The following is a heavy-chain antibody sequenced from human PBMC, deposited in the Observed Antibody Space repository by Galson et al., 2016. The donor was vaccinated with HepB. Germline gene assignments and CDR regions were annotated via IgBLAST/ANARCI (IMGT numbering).Heavy chain of an antibody. V-gene: IGHV1-69*13. Sequence: SVKVSCKAPGGSFSSYIFSWVRQAPGQGLEWMGEFITVLGTTNYAQIFQDRVTITADESTSTVYFDLTSLRSEDTAVYFCTRDRGQYYALWGQGTLVTVSS. CDR1: GGSFSSYI. CDR3: TRDRGQYYAL. D-gene: IGHD2-2*01. CDR2: FITVLGTT. J-gene: IGHJ4*02.